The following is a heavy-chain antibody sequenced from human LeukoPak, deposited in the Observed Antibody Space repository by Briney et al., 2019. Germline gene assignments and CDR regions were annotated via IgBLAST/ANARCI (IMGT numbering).Heavy chain of an antibody. Sequence: PGGSLRLSCAASGFTFSDYATSWVRQAPGKGLEWVSGISNSGGRTDYADSVKGRFTISRDNSKNTLYLQMNSLRAEDTAVYYCAKGRGSGSYFGIGPWGQGTLVTVSS. CDR1: GFTFSDYA. J-gene: IGHJ5*02. D-gene: IGHD3-10*01. CDR2: ISNSGGRT. CDR3: AKGRGSGSYFGIGP. V-gene: IGHV3-23*01.